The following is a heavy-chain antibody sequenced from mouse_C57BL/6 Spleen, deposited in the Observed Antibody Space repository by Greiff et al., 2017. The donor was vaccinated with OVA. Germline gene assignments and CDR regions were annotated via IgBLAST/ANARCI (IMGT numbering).Heavy chain of an antibody. CDR2: IDPSDSYT. Sequence: VQLQQPGAELVKPGASVKLSCKASGYTFTSYWMQWVKQRPGQGLEWIGEIDPSDSYTNYNQKFKGKATLTVDTSSSTAYMQLSSLTSEDSAVYYCARRRGSSYFDYWSKGTTRTVSS. CDR3: ARRRGSSYFDY. CDR1: GYTFTSYW. D-gene: IGHD1-1*01. V-gene: IGHV1-50*01. J-gene: IGHJ2*01.